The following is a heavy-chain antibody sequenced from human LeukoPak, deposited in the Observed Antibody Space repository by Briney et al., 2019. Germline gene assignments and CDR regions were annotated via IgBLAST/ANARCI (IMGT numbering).Heavy chain of an antibody. J-gene: IGHJ4*02. CDR2: MNPNSGNT. V-gene: IGHV1-8*01. D-gene: IGHD6-19*01. Sequence: ASVKVSCKASGYTFTSYDINWVRQATGQGLEWMGWMNPNSGNTGYAQKFQGRVTMTRNTSISTAYMELSSLRSEDTAVYYCARGSAVASEFDYWGQGTLVTVSS. CDR3: ARGSAVASEFDY. CDR1: GYTFTSYD.